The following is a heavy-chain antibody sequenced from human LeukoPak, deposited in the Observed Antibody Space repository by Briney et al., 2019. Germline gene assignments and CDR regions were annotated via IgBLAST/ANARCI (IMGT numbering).Heavy chain of an antibody. V-gene: IGHV3-9*01. D-gene: IGHD3-22*01. CDR2: ISWNSGSI. Sequence: GGSLRLSCAAPGFTFDDYAMHWVRQAPGKGLEWVSGISWNSGSIGYADSVKGRFTISRDNAKNSLYLQMNSLRAEDTALYYCAKGPDSGGYYYYFDYWGQGTLVTVSS. J-gene: IGHJ4*02. CDR1: GFTFDDYA. CDR3: AKGPDSGGYYYYFDY.